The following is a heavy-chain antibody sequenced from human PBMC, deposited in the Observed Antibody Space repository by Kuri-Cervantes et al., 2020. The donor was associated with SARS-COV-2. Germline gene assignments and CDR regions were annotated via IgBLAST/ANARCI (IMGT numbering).Heavy chain of an antibody. V-gene: IGHV3-9*01. CDR3: AKHAVPATHYYYYYMDV. Sequence: GGSLRLSCAASGFTFDDYAMHWVRQAPGKGLEWVSGISWNSGSIGYADSVKGRFTISRDNAKNSLYLQMNSLRAEDTAVYYCAKHAVPATHYYYYYMDVWGKGTTVTVSS. CDR1: GFTFDDYA. D-gene: IGHD2-2*01. J-gene: IGHJ6*03. CDR2: ISWNSGSI.